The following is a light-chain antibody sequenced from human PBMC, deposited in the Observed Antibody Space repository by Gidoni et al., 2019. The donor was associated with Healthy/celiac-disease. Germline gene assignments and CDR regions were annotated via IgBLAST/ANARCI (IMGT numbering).Light chain of an antibody. CDR1: QSVSSY. J-gene: IGKJ5*01. Sequence: EIVLTQSPATLSWSPGELATLSCRASQSVSSYFAWYQQKPGQAPRLLIYDASNRATGIPARFSGSASGTDFSLTISRLEPEDFSVYYCQQRSNCPPFTFGQGTRLEIK. CDR2: DAS. CDR3: QQRSNCPPFT. V-gene: IGKV3-11*01.